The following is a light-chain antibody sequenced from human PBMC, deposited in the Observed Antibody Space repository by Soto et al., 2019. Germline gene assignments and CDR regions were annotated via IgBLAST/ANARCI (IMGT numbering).Light chain of an antibody. V-gene: IGKV3D-15*02. J-gene: IGKJ1*01. Sequence: EIVITQSPATLSVSLGERATLSCRASQSVSSNLAWYQQKPGQAPRLLFYGAFNRASGIPDRFSGSGSGTDFTLTISRVEPVDFAVYSCQQYHSSPWTFGQGTKVDIK. CDR1: QSVSSN. CDR3: QQYHSSPWT. CDR2: GAF.